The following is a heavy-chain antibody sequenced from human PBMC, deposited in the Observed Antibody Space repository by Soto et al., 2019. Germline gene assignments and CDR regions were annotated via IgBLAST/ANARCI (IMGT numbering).Heavy chain of an antibody. CDR1: GGTFSSYA. CDR2: IIPIFGTA. Sequence: GASVKVSCKASGGTFSSYAISWVRQAPGQGLEWMGGIIPIFGTANYAQKFQGRVTITADESTSTAYMELSSLRSEDTAVYYCARVGYGDNYYYYGMDVWGQGTTVTVSS. D-gene: IGHD4-17*01. V-gene: IGHV1-69*13. J-gene: IGHJ6*02. CDR3: ARVGYGDNYYYYGMDV.